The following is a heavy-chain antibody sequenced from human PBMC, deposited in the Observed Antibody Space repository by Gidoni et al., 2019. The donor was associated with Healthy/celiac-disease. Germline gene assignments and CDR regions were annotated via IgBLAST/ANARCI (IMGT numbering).Heavy chain of an antibody. V-gene: IGHV1-2*06. D-gene: IGHD1-1*01. CDR1: GYTFTGYY. Sequence: QVQLLQSGAEVKKPGASVKVSCKASGYTFTGYYMHWVRQAPGQGLEWMGRINPNRGGTNYAQKFQGRVTMARDTSISTAYRELSRLRSDDTAVYYCARSPGSINWNDEDYWGQGTLVTVSS. CDR3: ARSPGSINWNDEDY. J-gene: IGHJ4*02. CDR2: INPNRGGT.